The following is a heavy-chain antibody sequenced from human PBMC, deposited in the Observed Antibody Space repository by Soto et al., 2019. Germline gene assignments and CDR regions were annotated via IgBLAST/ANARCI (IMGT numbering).Heavy chain of an antibody. CDR2: IIPIFGTA. CDR1: GGTFSSYA. D-gene: IGHD3-22*01. CDR3: ARVRRATRGNYYDSSGYYY. V-gene: IGHV1-69*13. J-gene: IGHJ4*02. Sequence: ASVKVSCKASGGTFSSYAISWVRQAPGQGLEWMGGIIPIFGTANYAQKFQGRVTITADESTSTAYMELSSLRSEDTAVYYCARVRRATRGNYYDSSGYYYWGQGTLVTVSS.